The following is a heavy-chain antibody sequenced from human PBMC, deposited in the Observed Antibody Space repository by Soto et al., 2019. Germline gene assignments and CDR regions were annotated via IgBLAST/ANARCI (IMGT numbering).Heavy chain of an antibody. V-gene: IGHV3-23*01. J-gene: IGHJ4*02. CDR3: AKARDGHTYGSFDY. D-gene: IGHD5-18*01. CDR1: ELTFIYSV. Sequence: GGSLRLSCAASELTFIYSVMTWVRQAPGKRLEWVSGISGAATNIYYADSVKGRFTISRDNSKKTPYLQMNSLRAEDTAIYYCAKARDGHTYGSFDYWGQGTLVTVSS. CDR2: ISGAATNI.